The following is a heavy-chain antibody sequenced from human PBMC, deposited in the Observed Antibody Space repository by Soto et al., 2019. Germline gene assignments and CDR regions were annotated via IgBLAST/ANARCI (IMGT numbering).Heavy chain of an antibody. CDR2: IYHTGST. D-gene: IGHD2-15*01. CDR3: AHRRDDVVSAVYHY. J-gene: IGHJ4*02. Sequence: PSETLSLTCTVSGGSISTVGHYWTWIRQPPGKGLEWIGSIYHTGSTYYSKSLRSRPTMSVDTSKSQFSLRLSSVTAADTATYYCAHRRDDVVSAVYHYWGQGILVTVSS. CDR1: GGSISTVGHY. V-gene: IGHV4-31*03.